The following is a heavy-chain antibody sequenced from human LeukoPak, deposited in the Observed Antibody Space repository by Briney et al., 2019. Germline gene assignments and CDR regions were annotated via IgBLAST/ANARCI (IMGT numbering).Heavy chain of an antibody. CDR3: AREIPNAFDI. Sequence: GSLRLSCAASGFTFSSYGMHWLRQAPGKGLEWVALISYDGSDKYYADSVKGRFTISRDNSKDTLFLQMDSLRTEDTAVYYCAREIPNAFDIWGQGTMVTVSS. V-gene: IGHV3-30*03. CDR1: GFTFSSYG. CDR2: ISYDGSDK. J-gene: IGHJ3*02.